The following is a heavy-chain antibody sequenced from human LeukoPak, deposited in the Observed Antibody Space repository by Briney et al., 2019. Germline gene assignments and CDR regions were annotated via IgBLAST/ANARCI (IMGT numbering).Heavy chain of an antibody. CDR2: INPSGIST. V-gene: IGHV1-46*01. Sequence: ASVKVSCKASGYTFTSYYMHWVRQAPGQGLEWMGIINPSGISTTYAQKFQGRVTMTRDTSTSTVYMELSSLRSEDTAVYYCARDALRRGGCETWGQGTLVTVSS. CDR3: ARDALRRGGCET. CDR1: GYTFTSYY. J-gene: IGHJ5*02. D-gene: IGHD2-15*01.